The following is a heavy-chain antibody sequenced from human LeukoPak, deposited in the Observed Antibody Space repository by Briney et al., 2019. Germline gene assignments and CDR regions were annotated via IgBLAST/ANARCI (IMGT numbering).Heavy chain of an antibody. J-gene: IGHJ3*01. CDR1: GFTVSSNH. V-gene: IGHV3-53*01. D-gene: IGHD4-23*01. CDR2: IYSGGTT. Sequence: PGGSLRPSCAASGFTVSSNHMSWVRQAPGKGLKWVSIIYSGGTTYYADSVKGRFTISRDNSKNTLYLQMNTLRAEDTAVYYCARDADYGGSPDAFDVWGRGTIVTVSS. CDR3: ARDADYGGSPDAFDV.